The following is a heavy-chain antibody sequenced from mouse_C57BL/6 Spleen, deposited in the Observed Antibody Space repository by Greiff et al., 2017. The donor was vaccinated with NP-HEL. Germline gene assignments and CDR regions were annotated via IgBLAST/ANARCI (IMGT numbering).Heavy chain of an antibody. V-gene: IGHV1-4*01. CDR3: ARGGIQYYFDY. J-gene: IGHJ2*01. CDR1: GYTFTSYT. Sequence: QVQLQQSGAELARPGASVKMSCKASGYTFTSYTMHWVKQRPGQGLEWIGYINPSSGYTKYNQKFKDKATLTADKSSSTAYMQLSSLTSEDSAVXYCARGGIQYYFDYWGQGTTLTVSS. CDR2: INPSSGYT.